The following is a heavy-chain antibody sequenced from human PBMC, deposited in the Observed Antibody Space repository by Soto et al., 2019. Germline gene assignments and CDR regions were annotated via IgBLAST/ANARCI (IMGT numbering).Heavy chain of an antibody. Sequence: EVQLLESGGGLVQPGGSLRLSCAASGFTFSTYAMSWVRQAPGKGLEWVSAISGGITSTYYADSVKGRFTISRDNSKNPLFLQMNSLRVEDTAVYFCAKGAEGSGTFRGLNWFDPWGQGTLVTVSS. J-gene: IGHJ5*02. V-gene: IGHV3-23*01. CDR3: AKGAEGSGTFRGLNWFDP. CDR2: ISGGITST. CDR1: GFTFSTYA. D-gene: IGHD3-10*01.